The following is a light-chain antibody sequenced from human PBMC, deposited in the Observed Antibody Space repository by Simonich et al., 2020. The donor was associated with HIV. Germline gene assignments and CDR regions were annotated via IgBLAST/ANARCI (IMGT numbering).Light chain of an antibody. CDR2: DAS. CDR3: QQRSNWPPFT. V-gene: IGKV3-11*01. CDR1: QSVSSY. Sequence: EIVMTQSPATLSVSPGERATLSCRASQSVSSYLAWYQQEPGQAPRLLIYDASNRATGIPARFSGSGSGTDFTLTISSLEPEDFAVYYCQQRSNWPPFTFGGGTKVEIK. J-gene: IGKJ4*01.